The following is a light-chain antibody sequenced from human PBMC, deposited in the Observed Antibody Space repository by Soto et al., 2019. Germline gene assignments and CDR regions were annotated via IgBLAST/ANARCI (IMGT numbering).Light chain of an antibody. J-gene: IGLJ2*01. CDR1: SGHSNYA. CDR3: QTWATGIPV. CDR2: LNSDGSH. V-gene: IGLV4-69*01. Sequence: QPVLTQSPSASASLGASVKLTCTLSSGHSNYAIAWHQQQPEKGPRYLMKLNSDGSHSKGDGIPDRFSGSSSGAERYLTISSRQSEDEADYYCQTWATGIPVFGGGTKLTVL.